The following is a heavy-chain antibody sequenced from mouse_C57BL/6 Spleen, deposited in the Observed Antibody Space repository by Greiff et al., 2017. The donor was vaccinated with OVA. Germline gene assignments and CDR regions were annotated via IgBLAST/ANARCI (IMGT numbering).Heavy chain of an antibody. CDR2: IDPETGGT. J-gene: IGHJ1*03. Sequence: QVQLQQSGAELVRPGASVTLSCKASGYTFTDYEMHWVKQTPVHGLEWIGAIDPETGGTAYNQKFKGKAILTADKSSSAAYMELRSLTSEDSAVYYCTRRGITTVVNFDVWGTGTTVTVSS. D-gene: IGHD1-1*01. CDR1: GYTFTDYE. CDR3: TRRGITTVVNFDV. V-gene: IGHV1-15*01.